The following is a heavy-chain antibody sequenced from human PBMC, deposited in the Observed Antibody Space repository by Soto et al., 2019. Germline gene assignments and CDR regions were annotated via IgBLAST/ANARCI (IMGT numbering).Heavy chain of an antibody. Sequence: ASVKVSCKASGYTFTSYYMHWVRQAPGQGLEWMGIINPSGDSTSYAQKFQGRVTMTRDTSTSTVYMELSSLRSEDTAVYYCARSYYDYVWGSYRSAHFNYWGQGTLVTVSS. CDR3: ARSYYDYVWGSYRSAHFNY. CDR1: GYTFTSYY. J-gene: IGHJ4*02. CDR2: INPSGDST. V-gene: IGHV1-46*01. D-gene: IGHD3-16*02.